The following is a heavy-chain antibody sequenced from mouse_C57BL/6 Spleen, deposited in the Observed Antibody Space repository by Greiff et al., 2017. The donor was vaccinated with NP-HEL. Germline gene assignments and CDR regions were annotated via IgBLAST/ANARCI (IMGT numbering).Heavy chain of an antibody. V-gene: IGHV1-82*01. CDR3: AGGDAQAPAWFAY. CDR1: GYAFSSSW. J-gene: IGHJ3*01. D-gene: IGHD3-2*02. Sequence: VQLQQSGPELVKPGASVKISCKASGYAFSSSWMNWVKQRPGKGLEWIGRIYPGDGDTNYNGKFKGKATLTADKSSSTAYMQLSSLTSEDSAVYCCAGGDAQAPAWFAYWGQGTLVTVSA. CDR2: IYPGDGDT.